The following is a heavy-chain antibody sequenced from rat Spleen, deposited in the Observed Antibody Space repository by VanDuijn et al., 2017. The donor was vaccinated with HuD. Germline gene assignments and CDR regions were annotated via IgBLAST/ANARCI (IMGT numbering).Heavy chain of an antibody. CDR1: GFTFSSFA. D-gene: IGHD1-1*01. V-gene: IGHV5S13*01. CDR3: TTVLQGHGFAY. Sequence: EVQLVESGGGLVQPGRSLKLSCAASGFTFSSFAMAWVRQAPKKGLEWIATITSGGSYTYYPDSVKGRFTISRDNAKTTLYLQMDSLRSEDTATYYCTTVLQGHGFAYWGQGTLVTVSS. CDR2: ITSGGSYT. J-gene: IGHJ3*01.